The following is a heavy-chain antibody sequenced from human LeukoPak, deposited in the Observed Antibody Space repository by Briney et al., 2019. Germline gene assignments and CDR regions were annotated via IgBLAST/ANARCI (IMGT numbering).Heavy chain of an antibody. CDR1: GFTFSSYA. Sequence: GGSLRLSCAASGFTFSSYAMSWVRQAPGKGLEWISAISGSGGSTYYADSVKGRFTISRDNSKNTLYLQMNSLRAEDTAVYYCAKIPYSSGWVQNWFDPWGQGTLVTVSS. J-gene: IGHJ5*02. CDR2: ISGSGGST. CDR3: AKIPYSSGWVQNWFDP. V-gene: IGHV3-23*01. D-gene: IGHD6-19*01.